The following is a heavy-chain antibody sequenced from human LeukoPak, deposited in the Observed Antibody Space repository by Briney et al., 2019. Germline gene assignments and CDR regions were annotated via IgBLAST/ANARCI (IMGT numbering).Heavy chain of an antibody. CDR3: AKHLLVGGTRGAYAFDI. J-gene: IGHJ3*02. D-gene: IGHD1-26*01. V-gene: IGHV3-23*01. Sequence: PGGSLRLSCAVSGFIFNSYAMSWVRQAPGKGLEWVSLISGITTNTYYADSVKGRFTISRDNSKNTLDLQMNSLRAEDTAGYYCAKHLLVGGTRGAYAFDIWGRGTMVTVSS. CDR1: GFIFNSYA. CDR2: ISGITTNT.